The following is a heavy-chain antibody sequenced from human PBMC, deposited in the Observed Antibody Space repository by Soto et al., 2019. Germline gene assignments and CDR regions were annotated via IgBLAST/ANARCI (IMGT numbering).Heavy chain of an antibody. CDR2: ISSSSSYI. D-gene: IGHD2-2*01. CDR3: ARGLHPGIVPAAMFDGLGYYGMDV. CDR1: GFTFSSYS. Sequence: GGSLRLSCAASGFTFSSYSMNWVRQAPGKGLEWVSSISSSSSYIYYADSVKGRFTISRDNAKNSLYLQMNSLRAEDTAVYYCARGLHPGIVPAAMFDGLGYYGMDVWGQGTTVTVSS. V-gene: IGHV3-21*01. J-gene: IGHJ6*02.